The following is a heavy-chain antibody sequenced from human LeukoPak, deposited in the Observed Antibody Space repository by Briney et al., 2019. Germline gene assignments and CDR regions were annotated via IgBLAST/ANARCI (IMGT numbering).Heavy chain of an antibody. Sequence: PGGSLRLSCAASGFTFSSYGMHWVRQAPGKGLEWVAVIWYDGSNKYYAASVKGRFTISRDNSKNTLYLQMNSLRAEDTAVYYCAKDLSGYYSSFDYWGQGTLVTVSS. D-gene: IGHD3-22*01. CDR1: GFTFSSYG. CDR2: IWYDGSNK. CDR3: AKDLSGYYSSFDY. V-gene: IGHV3-33*06. J-gene: IGHJ4*02.